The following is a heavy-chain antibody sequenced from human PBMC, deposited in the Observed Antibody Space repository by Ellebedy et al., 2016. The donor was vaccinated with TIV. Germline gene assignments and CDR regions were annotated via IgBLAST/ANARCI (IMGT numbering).Heavy chain of an antibody. CDR2: ITPMFGTA. CDR1: RGIFSKYA. CDR3: ARDCGVDTSGYYFFY. Sequence: SVKVSXKASRGIFSKYAISWVRQAPGQGLEWMGGITPMFGTANYAQKFQGRVTITADQSTSTAYMELSSLRPEDTAMYYCARDCGVDTSGYYFFYWGQGTLVTVSS. D-gene: IGHD3-22*01. J-gene: IGHJ4*02. V-gene: IGHV1-69*13.